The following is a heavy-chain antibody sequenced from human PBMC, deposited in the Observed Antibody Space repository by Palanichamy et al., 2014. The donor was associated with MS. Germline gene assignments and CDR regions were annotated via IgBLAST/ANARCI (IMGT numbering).Heavy chain of an antibody. D-gene: IGHD2-15*01. CDR1: GYTFMNYY. CDR3: AREGCEARGGSCHDY. CDR2: VNPRGVST. Sequence: QVQLVQSGSEVKKPGASVKVSCKASGYTFMNYYIHWVRQAPGQGLEWMGVVNPRGVSTVYAQRFQGRLSMTRDTSTTTFFMELSSLRPEDTAVYYCAREGCEARGGSCHDYWGQGTLVTVSS. J-gene: IGHJ4*02. V-gene: IGHV1-46*01.